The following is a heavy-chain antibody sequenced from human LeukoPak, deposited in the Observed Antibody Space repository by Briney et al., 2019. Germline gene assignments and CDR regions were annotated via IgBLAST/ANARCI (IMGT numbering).Heavy chain of an antibody. D-gene: IGHD1/OR15-1a*01. V-gene: IGHV4-59*08. Sequence: PSETLSLTCTVSGGSISSYYWSWIRQPPGKGLEWIGYIYYSGSTNYNPSLKSRVTISVDTSKNQFSLKLSSVTAADTAVYYCARLAQRSFNLDYWGQGTLVTVSS. J-gene: IGHJ4*02. CDR3: ARLAQRSFNLDY. CDR1: GGSISSYY. CDR2: IYYSGST.